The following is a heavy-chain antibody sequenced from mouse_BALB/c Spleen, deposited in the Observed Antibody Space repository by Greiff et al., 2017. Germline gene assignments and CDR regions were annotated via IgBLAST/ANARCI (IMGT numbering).Heavy chain of an antibody. CDR3: ARNGNYVEDAMDY. CDR2: IWSDGST. J-gene: IGHJ4*01. D-gene: IGHD2-1*01. Sequence: VQRVESGPDLVAPSQSLSITCTVSGFSLTSYGVHWVRQPPGKGLEWLVVIWSDGSTTYNSALKSRLSISKDNSKSQVFLKMNSLQTDDTAMYYCARNGNYVEDAMDYWGQGTSVTVSS. V-gene: IGHV2-6-2*01. CDR1: GFSLTSYG.